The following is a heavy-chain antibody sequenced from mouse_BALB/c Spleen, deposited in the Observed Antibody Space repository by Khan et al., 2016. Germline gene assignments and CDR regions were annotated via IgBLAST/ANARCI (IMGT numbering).Heavy chain of an antibody. D-gene: IGHD1-1*01. CDR2: ISYSGRT. CDR3: ARSDYGSKDAMDD. CDR1: GYSITSDYA. V-gene: IGHV3-2*02. J-gene: IGHJ4*01. Sequence: EVQLQESGPGLVKPSQSLSLTSTVTGYSITSDYAWNWIRQFPGNKLEWMGYISYSGRTSYNPSLKSRISITRDTSHNQFFLQLNSVTSEDTAKYYCARSDYGSKDAMDDWGQGTSVTVSS.